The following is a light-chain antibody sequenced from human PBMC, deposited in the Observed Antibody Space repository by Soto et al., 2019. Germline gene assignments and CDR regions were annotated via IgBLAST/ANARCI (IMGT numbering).Light chain of an antibody. CDR3: TSYTNSGTWV. Sequence: QSALTQPASVSGSPGQSITISCAGTSSDVGGYNYVSWYQQHPDKAPKLMIYEVINRPSGVSNRFSGSKSDNTASLTISGLQAEDEADYYCTSYTNSGTWVFGGGTKVTVL. CDR2: EVI. V-gene: IGLV2-14*01. J-gene: IGLJ3*02. CDR1: SSDVGGYNY.